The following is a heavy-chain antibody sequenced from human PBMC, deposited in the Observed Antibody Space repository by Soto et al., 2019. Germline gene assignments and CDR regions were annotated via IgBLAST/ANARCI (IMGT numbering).Heavy chain of an antibody. J-gene: IGHJ4*02. CDR2: IYQSGST. V-gene: IGHV4-30-2*01. CDR1: GDSISSGGYS. Sequence: SETLSLTCAVSGDSISSGGYSWTWIRQPPGKGLEWIGHIYQSGSTLYNPSLESRVAISVDKSKNLFSLDLSSVTAADTAVYYCARDTRDGYYFAYWGQGILVTVSS. D-gene: IGHD1-26*01. CDR3: ARDTRDGYYFAY.